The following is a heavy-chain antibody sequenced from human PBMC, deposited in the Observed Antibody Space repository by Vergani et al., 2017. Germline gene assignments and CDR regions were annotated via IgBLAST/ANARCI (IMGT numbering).Heavy chain of an antibody. D-gene: IGHD1-14*01. V-gene: IGHV3-23*01. J-gene: IGHJ6*03. CDR2: ISGSGGST. CDR3: AKDRENHYYYYYMDV. Sequence: EVQLLESGGGLVQPGGSLRLSCAASGFTFSSSAMSWVRQAPGKGLEWVSAISGSGGSTYYADSVKGLFTISRDNSKNTLYLQMNSLRAEDTAVYYCAKDRENHYYYYYMDVWGKGTTVTVSS. CDR1: GFTFSSSA.